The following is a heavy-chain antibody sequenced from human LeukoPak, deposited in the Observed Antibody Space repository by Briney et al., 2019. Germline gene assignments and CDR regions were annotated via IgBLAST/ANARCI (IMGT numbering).Heavy chain of an antibody. Sequence: GGSLRLSCAASGFTFSNAWMSWVRQAPGKGLEWVGRIKSKTDGGTTDYAAPVKGRFTISRDDSKNTLYMQMNSLKTEDTAVYYCTTDTMVRGPIRAYFDYWGQGTLVTVSS. D-gene: IGHD3-10*01. J-gene: IGHJ4*02. CDR2: IKSKTDGGTT. CDR1: GFTFSNAW. V-gene: IGHV3-15*01. CDR3: TTDTMVRGPIRAYFDY.